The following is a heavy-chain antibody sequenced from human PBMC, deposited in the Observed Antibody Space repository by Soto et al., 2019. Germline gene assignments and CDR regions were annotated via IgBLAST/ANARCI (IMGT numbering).Heavy chain of an antibody. V-gene: IGHV4-4*07. J-gene: IGHJ6*02. Sequence: SETLSLTCTVSGDSLSRYFWSWIRQPAGKGLEWIGRIYASGNTNYNPSLKSRVTMSVDASKNQFSLKMRSVTAADTAVYYCAREADAPFGVVILQYGMEVWGQGTTVTVSS. CDR1: GDSLSRYF. CDR3: AREADAPFGVVILQYGMEV. CDR2: IYASGNT. D-gene: IGHD3-3*01.